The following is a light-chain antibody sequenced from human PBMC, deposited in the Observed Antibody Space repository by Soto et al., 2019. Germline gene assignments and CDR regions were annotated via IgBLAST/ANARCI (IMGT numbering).Light chain of an antibody. J-gene: IGKJ1*01. V-gene: IGKV1-5*01. CDR1: QSISGY. Sequence: DIQMTQSPSTLSASVGDRVTITCRASQSISGYLAWYQQKSEKAPNLLIHDASSLEGGVPSRFSGSGSGTEFTLTITSLQADDFATYYCQQYKGYSWTFGPGTKVDIK. CDR2: DAS. CDR3: QQYKGYSWT.